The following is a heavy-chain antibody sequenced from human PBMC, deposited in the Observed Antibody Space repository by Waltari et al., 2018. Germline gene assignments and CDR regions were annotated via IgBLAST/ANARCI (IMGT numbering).Heavy chain of an antibody. Sequence: QLQLQESGPGLVKPSETLSLTCTVSGGSISSSSYYLGWIRQPPGKGLEWIGSIYYSGSTYYNPSLKSRVTISVDTSKNQFSLKLSSVTAADTAVYYCARHRSSLIYGMDVWGQGTTVTVSS. D-gene: IGHD6-19*01. J-gene: IGHJ6*02. V-gene: IGHV4-39*01. CDR2: IYYSGST. CDR3: ARHRSSLIYGMDV. CDR1: GGSISSSSYY.